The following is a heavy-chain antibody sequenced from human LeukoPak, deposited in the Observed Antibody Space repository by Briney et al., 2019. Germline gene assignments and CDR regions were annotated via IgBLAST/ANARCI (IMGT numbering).Heavy chain of an antibody. Sequence: SETLSLTCTVSGGSISSHYWSWIRQPPGKGLEWIGYIYLSGSTNYNPSLKSRVTISIDTPNKQFSLKLTSVTAPDTGVYYCARGLGAVAGRIYDGFDMWGQGTMVTVSS. CDR1: GGSISSHY. V-gene: IGHV4-59*11. D-gene: IGHD6-19*01. CDR2: IYLSGST. CDR3: ARGLGAVAGRIYDGFDM. J-gene: IGHJ3*02.